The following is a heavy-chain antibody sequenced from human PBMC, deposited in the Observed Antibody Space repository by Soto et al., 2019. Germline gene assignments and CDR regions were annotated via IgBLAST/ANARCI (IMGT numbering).Heavy chain of an antibody. Sequence: PSETLSLTCTVSGGSISSYYWSWIRQPPGKGLEWIGYIYYSGSTNYNPSLKSRVTISVDTSKNQFSLKLSSVTAADTAVYYCATYSSGWYGAFDYWGQGTLVTVSS. V-gene: IGHV4-59*01. J-gene: IGHJ4*02. CDR2: IYYSGST. D-gene: IGHD6-19*01. CDR3: ATYSSGWYGAFDY. CDR1: GGSISSYY.